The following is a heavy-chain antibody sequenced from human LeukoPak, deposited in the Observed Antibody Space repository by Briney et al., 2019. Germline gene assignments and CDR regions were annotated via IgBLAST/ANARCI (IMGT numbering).Heavy chain of an antibody. J-gene: IGHJ4*02. CDR3: ASRGSSGWLVY. V-gene: IGHV3-23*01. CDR2: ISGSGGST. D-gene: IGHD6-19*01. Sequence: GGSLRLSCAASGFTFSSYAMSWVRQPPGKGREWVSAISGSGGSTYYADSVKGRFTISRDNSKNTLYLQMNSLRAEDTAVYYCASRGSSGWLVYWGQGTLVTVSS. CDR1: GFTFSSYA.